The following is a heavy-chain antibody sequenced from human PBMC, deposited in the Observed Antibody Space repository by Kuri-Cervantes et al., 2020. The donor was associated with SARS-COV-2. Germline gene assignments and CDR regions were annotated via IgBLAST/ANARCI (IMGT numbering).Heavy chain of an antibody. CDR2: ISYDGSNK. V-gene: IGHV3-30*04. CDR3: AKGQGGCYGISYFDY. CDR1: GFTFSSYA. Sequence: GESLKISCAASGFTFSSYAMHWVRQAPGKGLEWVAFISYDGSNKYYADSVKGRFTISRDNAKNTLYLQMNSLRAEDTAVYYCAKGQGGCYGISYFDYWGQGTLVTVSS. D-gene: IGHD2-2*01. J-gene: IGHJ4*02.